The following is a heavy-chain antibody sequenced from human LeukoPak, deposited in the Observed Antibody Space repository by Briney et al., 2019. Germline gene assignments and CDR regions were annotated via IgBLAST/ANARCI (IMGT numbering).Heavy chain of an antibody. Sequence: SETLSLTCTVSGGSISSSSYYWGWIRQPPGKGLEWIGSIYYSGSTYYNPSLKSRVTISVDTSKNQFSLKLSSVTAADTAVYYCARRGGVRGVPAGAMSFDCWGQGTLVTVSS. CDR3: ARRGGVRGVPAGAMSFDC. J-gene: IGHJ4*02. CDR1: GGSISSSSYY. D-gene: IGHD3-10*01. V-gene: IGHV4-39*01. CDR2: IYYSGST.